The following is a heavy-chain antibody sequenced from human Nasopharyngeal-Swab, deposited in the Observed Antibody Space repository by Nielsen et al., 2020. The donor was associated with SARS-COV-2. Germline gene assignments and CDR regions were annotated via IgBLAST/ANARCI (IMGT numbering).Heavy chain of an antibody. J-gene: IGHJ6*04. V-gene: IGHV3-7*04. Sequence: GESLKISCAASGFTFSSYWMSWVRQAPGKGLEWVANIKQDGSEKYYVDSVKGRFTISRDNTKNSLYLQMDSLRAEDTAVYYCVRAMDDWGKGTTVTVSS. CDR2: IKQDGSEK. CDR3: VRAMDD. CDR1: GFTFSSYW.